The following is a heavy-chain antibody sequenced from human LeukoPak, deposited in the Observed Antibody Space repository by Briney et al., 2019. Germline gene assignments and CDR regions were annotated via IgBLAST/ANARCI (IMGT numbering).Heavy chain of an antibody. CDR2: ISNDGDST. CDR3: AKDTGSGYDYFSYYFDY. J-gene: IGHJ4*02. Sequence: GGSLRLSCAASGFTFSTYAMTWVRQAPGKGLGWVSAISNDGDSTYYADSVRGRFTISRDNSRNTLYLQMNSLRAEDTAVYYCAKDTGSGYDYFSYYFDYWGQGTLVTVSS. V-gene: IGHV3-23*01. D-gene: IGHD5-12*01. CDR1: GFTFSTYA.